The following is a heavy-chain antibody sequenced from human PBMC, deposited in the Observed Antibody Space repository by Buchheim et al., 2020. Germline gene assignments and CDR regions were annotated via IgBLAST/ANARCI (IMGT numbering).Heavy chain of an antibody. V-gene: IGHV3-33*01. CDR2: IWYDGSNK. J-gene: IGHJ6*02. D-gene: IGHD3-3*01. CDR3: AREKNYDFWSNDSGYGMDV. CDR1: GFTFSSYG. Sequence: QVQLVESGGGVVQPGRSLRLSCAASGFTFSSYGMHWVRQAPGKGLEWVAVIWYDGSNKYYADSVKGRFTISRDNSKNTLYLQMNSLRAEDTAVYYCAREKNYDFWSNDSGYGMDVWGQGTT.